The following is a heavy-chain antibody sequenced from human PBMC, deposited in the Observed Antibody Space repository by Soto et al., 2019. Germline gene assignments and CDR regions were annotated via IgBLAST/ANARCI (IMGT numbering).Heavy chain of an antibody. J-gene: IGHJ3*02. Sequence: ASVKVSCKTSGYTFTNHFIHWARQAPGQGLEWMGWISAYNGNTNYAQKLQGRVTMTTDTSTSTAYMELRSLRSDDTAVYYCARDSTHSAALNAFDIWGQGTMVTVSS. D-gene: IGHD6-13*01. V-gene: IGHV1-18*01. CDR2: ISAYNGNT. CDR3: ARDSTHSAALNAFDI. CDR1: GYTFTNHF.